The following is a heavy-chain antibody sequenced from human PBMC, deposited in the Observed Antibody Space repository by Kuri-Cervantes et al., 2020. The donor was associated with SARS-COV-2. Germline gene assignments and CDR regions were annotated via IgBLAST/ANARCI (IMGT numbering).Heavy chain of an antibody. CDR1: GFTFSSYG. D-gene: IGHD2-21*01. CDR3: AKDLCGGDCPPLDY. Sequence: LSLTCAASGFTFSSYGMHWVRQAPGEGLEWVAVISYDGSNKYYADSVKGRFTISRDNSKNTLYLQMNSLRAEDTAVYYCAKDLCGGDCPPLDYWGQGTLVTVSS. CDR2: ISYDGSNK. V-gene: IGHV3-30*18. J-gene: IGHJ4*02.